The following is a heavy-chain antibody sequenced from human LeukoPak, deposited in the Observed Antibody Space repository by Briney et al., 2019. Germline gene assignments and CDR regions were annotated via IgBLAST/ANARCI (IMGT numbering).Heavy chain of an antibody. D-gene: IGHD2-2*01. CDR1: GFTFSSYG. Sequence: GGSLRLSCAASGFTFSSYGMHWVRQAQGKGLEWVAVTSDDGSNTYYADSVEGRFTISRDNSKKMLYLQMSSLRAEDTAVYYCAKDGCGDSTCSTLYFFDYWGQGSQVTVSS. V-gene: IGHV3-30*18. CDR2: TSDDGSNT. CDR3: AKDGCGDSTCSTLYFFDY. J-gene: IGHJ4*02.